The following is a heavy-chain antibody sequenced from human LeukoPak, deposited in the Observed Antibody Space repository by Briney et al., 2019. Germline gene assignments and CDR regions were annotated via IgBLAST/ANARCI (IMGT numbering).Heavy chain of an antibody. Sequence: ASVKVSCKASGNTFTRYAINWVRQATGQGLEWMGWINPNSGNAGYAQKFQGRATLTRNTSISTAYMELANLRSEDTAVYYCTRGGLTTIHYWGQGTLVTVSS. J-gene: IGHJ4*02. CDR1: GNTFTRYA. CDR3: TRGGLTTIHY. V-gene: IGHV1-8*01. CDR2: INPNSGNA. D-gene: IGHD4-11*01.